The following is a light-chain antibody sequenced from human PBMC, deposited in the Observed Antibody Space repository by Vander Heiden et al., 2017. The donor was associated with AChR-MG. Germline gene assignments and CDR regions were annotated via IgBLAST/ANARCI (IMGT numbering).Light chain of an antibody. Sequence: SSELTQHPAVSVALGQTVRITCQGDSLRSYYARGYQQKPGQAPVLVIYGKNNRPSGIPDRFSGSSSGNTASLTITGAQAEDEADYDCNSRDSSGNHPAVFGGGTQLTVL. CDR3: NSRDSSGNHPAV. CDR2: GKN. V-gene: IGLV3-19*01. CDR1: SLRSYY. J-gene: IGLJ7*01.